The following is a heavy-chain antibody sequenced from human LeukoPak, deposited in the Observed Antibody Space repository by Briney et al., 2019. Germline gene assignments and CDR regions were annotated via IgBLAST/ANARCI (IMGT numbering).Heavy chain of an antibody. J-gene: IGHJ4*02. D-gene: IGHD6-19*01. CDR2: ISYDGSNK. Sequence: GGSLRLSCAASGFTFSSYGMHWVRQAPGKGLEWVAVISYDGSNKYYADSVKGRFTISRDNSKNTLYLQMNSLRAEDTAVYYCAKDGGSGWLLYYFDYWGQGTLVTVSS. CDR1: GFTFSSYG. CDR3: AKDGGSGWLLYYFDY. V-gene: IGHV3-30*18.